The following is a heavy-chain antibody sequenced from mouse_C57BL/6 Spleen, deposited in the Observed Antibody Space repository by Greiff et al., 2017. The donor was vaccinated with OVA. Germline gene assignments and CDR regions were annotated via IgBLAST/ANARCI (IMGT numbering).Heavy chain of an antibody. Sequence: QLQESGPELVKPGASVKISCKASGYSFTDYNMNWVKQSNGKSLEWIGVINPNYGTTSYNQKFKGKATLTVDQSSSTAYMQLNSLTSEDSAVYYCARTHYYGSSYYAMDYWGQGTSVTVSS. V-gene: IGHV1-39*01. CDR1: GYSFTDYN. CDR2: INPNYGTT. J-gene: IGHJ4*01. CDR3: ARTHYYGSSYYAMDY. D-gene: IGHD1-1*01.